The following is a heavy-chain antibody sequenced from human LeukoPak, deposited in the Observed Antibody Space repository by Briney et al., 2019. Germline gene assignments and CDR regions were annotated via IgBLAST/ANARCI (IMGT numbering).Heavy chain of an antibody. D-gene: IGHD3-3*01. Sequence: GGSLRLSCAGSGFIFSRYAMGWVRQAPGKGLEFVAHLKESGIEKEYVDSVEGRFTISRDNAENSLYLEMNSLRADDTALYFCVRWRRAQSEFDYWGQGTQVTVSS. CDR3: VRWRRAQSEFDY. V-gene: IGHV3-7*01. CDR1: GFIFSRYA. CDR2: LKESGIEK. J-gene: IGHJ4*02.